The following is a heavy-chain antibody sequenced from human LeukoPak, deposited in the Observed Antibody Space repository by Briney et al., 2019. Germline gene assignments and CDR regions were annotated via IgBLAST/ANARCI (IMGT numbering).Heavy chain of an antibody. V-gene: IGHV3-21*01. Sequence: GGSLRLSCAASGFTFSSYSMNWVRQAPGKGLAWVSSISSSSSYIYYADSVKGRFTISRDNAKNSLYLQMNSLRAEDTAVYHCARTQAMVRGPLDYWGQGTLVTVSS. D-gene: IGHD3-10*01. CDR2: ISSSSSYI. CDR3: ARTQAMVRGPLDY. CDR1: GFTFSSYS. J-gene: IGHJ4*02.